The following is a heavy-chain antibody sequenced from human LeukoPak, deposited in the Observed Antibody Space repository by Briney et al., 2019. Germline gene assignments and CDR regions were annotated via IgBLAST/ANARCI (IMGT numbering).Heavy chain of an antibody. CDR2: KKQDGSEK. CDR3: ARDRGYCSSTSCYYFDY. CDR1: GFTFSSYW. J-gene: IGHJ4*02. V-gene: IGHV3-7*03. Sequence: GSLRLSCAASGFTFSSYWMSWVRQAPGKGLEWVANKKQDGSEKYYVDSVKGRFTISRDNAKNSLYLQMNSLRAEDTAVYYCARDRGYCSSTSCYYFDYWGQGTLVTVSS. D-gene: IGHD2-2*01.